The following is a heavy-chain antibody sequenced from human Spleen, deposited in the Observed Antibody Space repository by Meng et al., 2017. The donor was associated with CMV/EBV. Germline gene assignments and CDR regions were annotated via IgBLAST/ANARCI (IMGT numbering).Heavy chain of an antibody. CDR2: MWNVGNSN. J-gene: IGHJ5*01. V-gene: IGHV3-33*01. CDR1: GFMFSTYG. D-gene: IGHD4-11*01. Sequence: GESLKISCEASGFMFSTYGMHWVRQAPGKGLEWVAVMWNVGNSNYYGDSVKGRFTISRDDSKNTVYLQMNNLRDEDTAVYYCARDGNDYGNYWFDSWGQGTLVTVSS. CDR3: ARDGNDYGNYWFDS.